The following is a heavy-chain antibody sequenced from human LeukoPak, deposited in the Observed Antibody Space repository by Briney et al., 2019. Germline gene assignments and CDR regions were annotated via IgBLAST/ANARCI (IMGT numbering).Heavy chain of an antibody. J-gene: IGHJ4*02. D-gene: IGHD2-15*01. V-gene: IGHV3-74*01. Sequence: GGSLRLSCAASGLTFSSHWMHWVRQAPGKGLVWVSGVSTDGSRPRYADSVNGRFTISRDNAKNTLYLQMNSLRAEDTAVYFCVRDGQGSTPLDYWGQGTLVTVSS. CDR3: VRDGQGSTPLDY. CDR1: GLTFSSHW. CDR2: VSTDGSRP.